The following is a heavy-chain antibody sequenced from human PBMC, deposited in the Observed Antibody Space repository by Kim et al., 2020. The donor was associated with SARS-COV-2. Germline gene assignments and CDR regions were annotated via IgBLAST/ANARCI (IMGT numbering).Heavy chain of an antibody. CDR2: IYYIGTT. J-gene: IGHJ4*02. V-gene: IGHV4-39*01. D-gene: IGHD6-13*01. CDR1: GASISSSSYF. CDR3: ARRFRSWSFDY. Sequence: SETLSLTCSVSGASISSSSYFWDWIRQSPGKGLEWIGSIYYIGTTNYNPSFESRVTISVDTSKNQFSLNLTSVTATDTAVYYCARRFRSWSFDYWGQGTLVTVSS.